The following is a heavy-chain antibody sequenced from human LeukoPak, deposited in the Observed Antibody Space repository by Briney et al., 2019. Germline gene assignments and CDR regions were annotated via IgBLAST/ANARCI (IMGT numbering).Heavy chain of an antibody. Sequence: SQTLSLTCTVSGGSISSGDYYWSWIRQPPGKGLEWIGYIYYSGSTNYNPSLKSRVTISVDTSKNQFSLKLSSVTAADTAVYYCARAPQGYDFWSGYTGPMTDWGQGTLVTVSS. CDR3: ARAPQGYDFWSGYTGPMTD. CDR1: GGSISSGDYY. V-gene: IGHV4-61*08. D-gene: IGHD3-3*01. J-gene: IGHJ4*02. CDR2: IYYSGST.